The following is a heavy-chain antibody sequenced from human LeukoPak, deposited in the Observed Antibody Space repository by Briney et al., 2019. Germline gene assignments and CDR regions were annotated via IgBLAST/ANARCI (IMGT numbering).Heavy chain of an antibody. J-gene: IGHJ4*02. CDR2: ISGSGGST. V-gene: IGHV3-23*01. Sequence: GGSLRLSCAASGFTFSSYWMHWVRQAPGKGLEWVSAISGSGGSTYYADSVKGRFTISRDNSKNTLYLQMNSLRAEDTAVYYCAKGGLGFGELLTCRSWGQGTLVTVSS. D-gene: IGHD3-10*01. CDR3: AKGGLGFGELLTCRS. CDR1: GFTFSSYW.